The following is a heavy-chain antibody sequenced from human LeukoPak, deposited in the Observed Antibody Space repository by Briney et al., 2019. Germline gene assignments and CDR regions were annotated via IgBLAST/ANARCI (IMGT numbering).Heavy chain of an antibody. V-gene: IGHV3-48*03. CDR2: ISSSGSTI. Sequence: GGSLRLSCAASGFTFSSYEMNWVRQAPGKGLEWLSYISSSGSTIYYADSVKGRFTISGDNAENSLYLQINSLRAEDTAVYYCARGGCSSTSCHGWRYGMDVWGQGTTVTVSS. J-gene: IGHJ6*02. D-gene: IGHD2-2*01. CDR1: GFTFSSYE. CDR3: ARGGCSSTSCHGWRYGMDV.